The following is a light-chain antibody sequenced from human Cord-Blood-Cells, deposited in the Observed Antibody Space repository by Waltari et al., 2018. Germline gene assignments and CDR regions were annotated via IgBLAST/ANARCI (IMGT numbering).Light chain of an antibody. J-gene: IGLJ1*01. CDR2: EGS. CDR1: SRDVGSYNL. V-gene: IGLV2-23*01. Sequence: QSALTQPASVSGSPGPSITISCTGTSRDVGSYNLASWYQQHPGKAPKLMIYEGSKRPSGVSNRFSGSKSGNTASLTISGLQAEDEADYYCCSYAGSSTYVFGTGTKVTVL. CDR3: CSYAGSSTYV.